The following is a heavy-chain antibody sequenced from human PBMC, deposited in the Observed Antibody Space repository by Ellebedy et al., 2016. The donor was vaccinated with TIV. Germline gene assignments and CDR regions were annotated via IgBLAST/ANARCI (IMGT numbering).Heavy chain of an antibody. Sequence: GESLKISCAASGFPFSRYSMSWVRQAPGKGLEWVSYISTSSGDIFYAVSVKGRFTISRDNAKNSLYLQMNSLRAEDTAVYYCARDRAATTVTDYFDYWGQGTLVTVSS. J-gene: IGHJ4*02. V-gene: IGHV3-48*01. CDR1: GFPFSRYS. CDR3: ARDRAATTVTDYFDY. D-gene: IGHD4-17*01. CDR2: ISTSSGDI.